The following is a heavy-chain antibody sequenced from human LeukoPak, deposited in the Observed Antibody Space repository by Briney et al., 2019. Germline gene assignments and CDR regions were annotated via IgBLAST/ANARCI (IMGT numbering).Heavy chain of an antibody. V-gene: IGHV4-4*02. CDR1: GGSISSSNW. Sequence: SETLSLTCAVSGGSISSSNWWSWVRQPPGKGLEWIGEVYHSGSTNYNPSLKSRVTISVDKSKNQFSLKLSSVTAADTAVYYCARAPTGDNWFDPWGQGTLVTVSS. CDR3: ARAPTGDNWFDP. J-gene: IGHJ5*02. D-gene: IGHD4-17*01. CDR2: VYHSGST.